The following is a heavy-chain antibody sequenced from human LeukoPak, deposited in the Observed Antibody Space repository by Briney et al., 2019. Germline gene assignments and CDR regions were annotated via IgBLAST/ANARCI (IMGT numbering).Heavy chain of an antibody. Sequence: SQTLSLTCDISGDAVSNNNVAWNWIRQSPSRGLEWLGRTYYRSEWHNDYAPSVKGRIGFNADTSKNQLSLQLNSVTPEDTAVYYCSRSGASSGLDPWAQGTLVTVSS. V-gene: IGHV6-1*01. CDR1: GDAVSNNNVA. J-gene: IGHJ5*02. CDR2: TYYRSEWHN. CDR3: SRSGASSGLDP. D-gene: IGHD3-3*01.